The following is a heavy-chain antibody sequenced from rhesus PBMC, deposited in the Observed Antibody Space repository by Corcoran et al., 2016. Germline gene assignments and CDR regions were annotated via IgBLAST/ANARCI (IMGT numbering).Heavy chain of an antibody. V-gene: IGHV4-173*01. CDR1: GGSIRSNW. D-gene: IGHD5-36*02. CDR3: ARRLATVTLSYFDY. CDR2: ISGSGGST. J-gene: IGHJ4*01. Sequence: QLQLQESGPGLVTPSETLSLTCAVSGGSIRSNWWSWIRQPPGKGLEWIGRISGSGGSTSYNPSLKSRVTISTDTSKNQLSLKLSSVTAADTAVYYCARRLATVTLSYFDYWGQGVLVTVSS.